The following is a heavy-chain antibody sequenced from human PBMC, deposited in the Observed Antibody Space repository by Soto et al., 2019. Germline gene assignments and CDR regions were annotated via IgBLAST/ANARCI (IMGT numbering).Heavy chain of an antibody. D-gene: IGHD3-10*01. V-gene: IGHV3-30*04. CDR1: GFTFSSYA. CDR2: ISYDAKNI. J-gene: IGHJ4*02. CDR3: ARSYYYGSGTYHSFDY. Sequence: GGSLRLSCAASGFTFSSYAMHWVRQAPGKGLEWVAFISYDAKNIYYADPVKGRFTISRDNSKNTLYLQMNSLRTEDTAVYYCARSYYYGSGTYHSFDYRGQGTLVTVSS.